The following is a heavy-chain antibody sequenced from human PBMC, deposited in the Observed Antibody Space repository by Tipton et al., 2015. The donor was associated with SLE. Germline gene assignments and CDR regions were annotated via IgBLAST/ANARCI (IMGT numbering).Heavy chain of an antibody. V-gene: IGHV3-74*01. Sequence: SLRLSCAASGFTFSNFWVHWVRQAPGKGLVWVSRIYTDGSRIHYADSVKGRFTISRDNAKKPLYLEMNSLRAEDTAVYYCAGGLFSDYGIDSWGQGTLVTVSS. CDR1: GFTFSNFW. J-gene: IGHJ4*02. CDR2: IYTDGSRI. CDR3: AGGLFSDYGIDS. D-gene: IGHD4-17*01.